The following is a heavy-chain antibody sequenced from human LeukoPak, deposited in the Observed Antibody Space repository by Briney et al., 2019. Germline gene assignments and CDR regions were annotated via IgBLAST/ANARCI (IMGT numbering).Heavy chain of an antibody. V-gene: IGHV3-30-3*01. CDR3: ARGWFGEPHDAFDI. CDR2: ISYDGSNK. J-gene: IGHJ3*02. Sequence: GGSLRLSCAASGFTFSSYAMHWVRQAPGKGLEWVAVISYDGSNKYHADSVKGRFTISRDNSKNTLYLQMNSLRAEDTAVYYCARGWFGEPHDAFDIWGQGTMVTVSS. CDR1: GFTFSSYA. D-gene: IGHD3-10*01.